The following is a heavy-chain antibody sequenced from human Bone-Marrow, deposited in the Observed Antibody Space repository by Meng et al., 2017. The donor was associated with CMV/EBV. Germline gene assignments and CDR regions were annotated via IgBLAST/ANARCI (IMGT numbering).Heavy chain of an antibody. Sequence: QVQLVQCGAEVEEPGASVTVSCKASGYTFTSYGISWVRQAPGQGLEWMGWISAYNGNTNYAQKLQGRVTMTTVTSTSTAYMELRSLRADDTAVYYCARGRNYYDSSGYHPFDYWGQGTLVTVSS. CDR3: ARGRNYYDSSGYHPFDY. CDR2: ISAYNGNT. CDR1: GYTFTSYG. V-gene: IGHV1-18*01. J-gene: IGHJ4*02. D-gene: IGHD3-22*01.